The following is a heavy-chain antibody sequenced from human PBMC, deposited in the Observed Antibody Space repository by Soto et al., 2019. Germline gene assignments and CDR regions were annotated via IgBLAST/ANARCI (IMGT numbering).Heavy chain of an antibody. V-gene: IGHV4-30-4*01. J-gene: IGHJ4*02. D-gene: IGHD4-17*01. CDR3: ASGSTVVNTVDF. CDR1: GGSISSGDYY. Sequence: QVQLQESGPGLVKPSQTLSLTCTVSGGSISSGDYYWSWIRQPPGKGLEWIGYIYYGGSTYHNSSLKSRVTISLDTSKNQFSLMLSSVTAVDTAAYYCASGSTVVNTVDFWGQGTLVTVSS. CDR2: IYYGGST.